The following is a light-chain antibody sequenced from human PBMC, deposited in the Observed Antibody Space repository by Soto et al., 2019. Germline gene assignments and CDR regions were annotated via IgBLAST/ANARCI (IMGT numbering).Light chain of an antibody. CDR1: QSIKNY. CDR2: GAS. V-gene: IGKV1-39*01. J-gene: IGKJ5*01. Sequence: DIQMTQSPSSLSAAIGDRVTIPCRSSQSIKNYLNWYQHKPGAAPKLLIFGASNLESGVPSRFSGSGSGTEFTLSISSLQPEDFATYYCQQGYSTTPITFGQGTRLEIK. CDR3: QQGYSTTPIT.